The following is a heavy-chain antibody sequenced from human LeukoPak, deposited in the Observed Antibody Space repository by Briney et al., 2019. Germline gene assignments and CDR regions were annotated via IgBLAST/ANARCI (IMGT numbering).Heavy chain of an antibody. CDR2: ISGSGGST. CDR1: GFTFSSYA. Sequence: GGSLRLSCAASGFTFSSYAMSWVRQAPGKGLEWVSAISGSGGSTYYADSVKGRFTISRDNSKNTLYLQMNSLRAEGTAVYYCAKYDSSGYYIFDYWGQGTLVTVSS. V-gene: IGHV3-23*01. J-gene: IGHJ4*02. D-gene: IGHD3-22*01. CDR3: AKYDSSGYYIFDY.